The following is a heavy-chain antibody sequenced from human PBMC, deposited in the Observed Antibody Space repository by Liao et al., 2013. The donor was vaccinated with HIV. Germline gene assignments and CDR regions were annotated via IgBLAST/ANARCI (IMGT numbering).Heavy chain of an antibody. CDR1: GDSISSNSYY. Sequence: QLQVQESGPGLVKPSETLSLTCTVSGDSISSNSYYWGWIRQPPGKGLEWIGDISHGASSNYNPSLKSRVTMSVDTSKNQFSLKLSSVTAADTAVYYCARGGSPTYYYGSGSYMDVWGKGTTVTVSS. D-gene: IGHD3-10*01. CDR2: ISHGASS. V-gene: IGHV4-39*07. J-gene: IGHJ6*03. CDR3: ARGGSPTYYYGSGSYMDV.